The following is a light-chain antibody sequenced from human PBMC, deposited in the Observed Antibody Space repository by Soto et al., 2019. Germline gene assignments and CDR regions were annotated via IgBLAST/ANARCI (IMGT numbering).Light chain of an antibody. CDR3: QQHGTSPPSWT. V-gene: IGKV3-20*01. Sequence: TVLTQSPGTLSLSPGERATLFCRASQSVSNNYLAWYQQKPGQAPRLLIYGASSRATGIPDRFSGSGSGNDCRLTISRLEPEDSAVYYCQQHGTSPPSWTFGQGTKVEIK. CDR2: GAS. J-gene: IGKJ1*01. CDR1: QSVSNNY.